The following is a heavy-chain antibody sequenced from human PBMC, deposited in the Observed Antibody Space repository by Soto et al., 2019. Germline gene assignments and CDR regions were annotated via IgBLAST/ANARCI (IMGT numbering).Heavy chain of an antibody. Sequence: GGSLRLSCAASGFTFSSYGMHWVRQAPGKGLEWVAVISYDGSNKYYADSVKGRFTISRDNSKNTLYLKMNSKKAEDTAVYYCAKVEYYYDGSGYFYFDYWGQGTLVTVSS. J-gene: IGHJ4*02. CDR1: GFTFSSYG. CDR3: AKVEYYYDGSGYFYFDY. CDR2: ISYDGSNK. D-gene: IGHD3-22*01. V-gene: IGHV3-30*18.